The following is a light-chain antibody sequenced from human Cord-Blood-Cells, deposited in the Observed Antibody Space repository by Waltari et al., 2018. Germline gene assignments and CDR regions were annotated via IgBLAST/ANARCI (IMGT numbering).Light chain of an antibody. V-gene: IGKV1-9*01. Sequence: DIQLTQSPSFLSASVGDRVTITCRASQGISSYLAWYQQKPGKAPKLLIYAASTLQSGVPSRFSGSGSRTEFTLTISSLTPEDFATYYCQQLNSYPITFGQGTRLEIK. J-gene: IGKJ5*01. CDR2: AAS. CDR1: QGISSY. CDR3: QQLNSYPIT.